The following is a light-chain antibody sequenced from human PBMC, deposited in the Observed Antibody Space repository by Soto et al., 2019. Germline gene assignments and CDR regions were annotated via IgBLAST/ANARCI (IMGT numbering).Light chain of an antibody. CDR1: SSNIGSNY. Sequence: QSVLTQPPSASGTPGQRVTISCSGSSSNIGSNYVYWYQQLPGTAPKLLIYRNNQRPSGVPERFSGSKSGTSASRAISGLRAADAADYYFAAWYDSLSGRWVFGGGTKLTVL. CDR3: AAWYDSLSGRWV. J-gene: IGLJ3*02. V-gene: IGLV1-47*01. CDR2: RNN.